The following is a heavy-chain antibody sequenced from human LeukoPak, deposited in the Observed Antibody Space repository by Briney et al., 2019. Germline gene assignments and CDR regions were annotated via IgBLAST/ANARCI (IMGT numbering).Heavy chain of an antibody. CDR1: DASINGHY. Sequence: PSETLSLTCTVSDASINGHYWSWIRQSPGKGLEWIGYVFYSGSTNYNPSFTSRVTISLDTSKNQVSLRLISETAADTAVYYCAREIAAAFAVWGQGTLVTVSS. CDR3: AREIAAAFAV. V-gene: IGHV4-59*11. D-gene: IGHD2-2*01. CDR2: VFYSGST. J-gene: IGHJ4*02.